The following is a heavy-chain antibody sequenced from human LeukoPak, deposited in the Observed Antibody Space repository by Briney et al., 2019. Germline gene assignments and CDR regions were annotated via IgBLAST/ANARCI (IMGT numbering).Heavy chain of an antibody. D-gene: IGHD1-1*01. V-gene: IGHV4-59*01. CDR1: GGSISSYY. CDR2: IHYSGST. CDR3: ARVSWFPGTSYYYMDV. Sequence: SETLSLTCTVSGGSISSYYWSWIRQPPGKGLLWIGYIHYSGSTNYNPSLKSRVTVSVDTSNNHFSLNLRSVTAADTAVYYCARVSWFPGTSYYYMDVWGKGTTVTVSS. J-gene: IGHJ6*03.